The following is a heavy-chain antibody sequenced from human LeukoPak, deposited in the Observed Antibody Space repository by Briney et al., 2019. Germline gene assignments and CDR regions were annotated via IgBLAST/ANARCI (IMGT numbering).Heavy chain of an antibody. J-gene: IGHJ4*02. CDR3: ARVGGSYYFDY. CDR2: ISSSGSTI. Sequence: GGSLRLSCAASGFTFSSYEMNWVRQAPGKGLEWVSYISSSGSTIYYADSVKGRFTISRDNAKNSLYLLMNSLRAEDTAVYYCARVGGSYYFDYWGQGTLVTVSS. CDR1: GFTFSSYE. D-gene: IGHD6-25*01. V-gene: IGHV3-48*03.